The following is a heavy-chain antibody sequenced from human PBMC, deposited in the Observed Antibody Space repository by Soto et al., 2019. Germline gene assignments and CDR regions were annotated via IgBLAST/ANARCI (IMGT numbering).Heavy chain of an antibody. D-gene: IGHD3-10*01. CDR1: GFTFSSYS. J-gene: IGHJ6*02. CDR3: ARDRIVQFGEFLYYYYYYGMDV. CDR2: ISSSSSTI. V-gene: IGHV3-48*02. Sequence: GGSLRLSCAASGFTFSSYSMNWVRQAPGKGLEWVSYISSSSSTIYYADSVKGRFTISRDNAKNSLYLQMNSLRDEDTAVYYCARDRIVQFGEFLYYYYYYGMDVWGQGTTVTVSS.